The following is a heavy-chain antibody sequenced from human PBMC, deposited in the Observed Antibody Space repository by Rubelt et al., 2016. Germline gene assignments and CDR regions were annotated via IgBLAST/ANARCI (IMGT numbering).Heavy chain of an antibody. V-gene: IGHV1-18*01. Sequence: QVQLVQSGAEVKKPGASVKVSCKASGYTFTSYGISWVRQAPGQGLEWMGWISAYNGNTNYAQKRQCRATTTTDTSTSTAYMELRSLRSDDTAVYYCARDTRYSSSSNFDYWGQGTLVTVSS. D-gene: IGHD6-13*01. CDR1: GYTFTSYG. J-gene: IGHJ4*02. CDR3: ARDTRYSSSSNFDY. CDR2: ISAYNGNT.